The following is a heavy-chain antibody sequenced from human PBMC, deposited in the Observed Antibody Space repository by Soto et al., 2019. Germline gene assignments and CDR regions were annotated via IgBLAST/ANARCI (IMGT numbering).Heavy chain of an antibody. CDR1: GFIFSDSA. Sequence: PGGSLRLSCAASGFIFSDSAIHWVRQASGKGLEWVGRIRSKANSYTTEYAASVQGRFTISRDDSKNTAYLQMDRLKTEDTALYYCNRNEPTGTNDYWGQGTQVTVSS. CDR3: NRNEPTGTNDY. V-gene: IGHV3-73*01. D-gene: IGHD1-1*01. J-gene: IGHJ4*02. CDR2: IRSKANSYTT.